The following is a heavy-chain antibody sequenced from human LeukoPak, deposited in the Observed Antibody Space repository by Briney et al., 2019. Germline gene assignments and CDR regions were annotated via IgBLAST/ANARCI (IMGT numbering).Heavy chain of an antibody. CDR2: IYYSGST. CDR1: GGSISSGDYY. V-gene: IGHV4-30-4*08. Sequence: SQTLSLTCTVSGGSISSGDYYWSWIRQPPGKGLEWIGYIYYSGSTYYNPPLKSRVTISVDTSKNQFSLRPSSVTAADTAVYYCARGEGFYPCDYWGQGTLVTVSS. CDR3: ARGEGFYPCDY. D-gene: IGHD2/OR15-2a*01. J-gene: IGHJ4*02.